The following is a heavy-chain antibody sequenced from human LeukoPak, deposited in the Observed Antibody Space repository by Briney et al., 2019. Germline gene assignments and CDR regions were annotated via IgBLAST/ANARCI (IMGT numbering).Heavy chain of an antibody. Sequence: SETLSLTCTVSSYSISSVYYWGWTRQPPGKGLEWIGSIYHSRSTYYNPSLKRRVTLSVDPSKTQFSLRLSSVTAADTAVYYCATYPKGETWETLDHCGQGTLVTVSS. J-gene: IGHJ4*02. CDR1: SYSISSVYY. D-gene: IGHD1-26*01. V-gene: IGHV4-38-2*02. CDR3: ATYPKGETWETLDH. CDR2: IYHSRST.